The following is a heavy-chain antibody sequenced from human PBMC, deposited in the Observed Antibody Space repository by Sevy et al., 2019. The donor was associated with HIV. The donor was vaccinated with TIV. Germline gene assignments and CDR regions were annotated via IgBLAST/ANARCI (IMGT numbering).Heavy chain of an antibody. D-gene: IGHD2-21*01. V-gene: IGHV3-30*18. J-gene: IGHJ4*02. CDR2: ISYDGSNK. CDR3: AKDRDIVVVIAIQHTPPDY. Sequence: GSLRLSCAASGFTFSSYGMHWVRQAPGKGLEWVAVISYDGSNKYYADSVKGRFTISRDNSKNTLYLQMNSLRAEDTAVYYCAKDRDIVVVIAIQHTPPDYWGQGTLVTVSS. CDR1: GFTFSSYG.